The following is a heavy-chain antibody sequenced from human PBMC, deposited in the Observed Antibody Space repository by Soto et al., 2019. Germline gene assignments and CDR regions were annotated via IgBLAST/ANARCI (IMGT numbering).Heavy chain of an antibody. CDR3: AKDRFGIVGPVDY. V-gene: IGHV3-23*01. J-gene: IGHJ4*02. D-gene: IGHD1-26*01. CDR1: GLIFSDYA. CDR2: ISGSGGDT. Sequence: GGSLRLSCAASGLIFSDYAMSWVRQAPGKGLECVACISGSGGDTFYADSVKGRFTISRDNSKNTLSLHMNSLRVDDTAVYFCAKDRFGIVGPVDYWGQGTQVTVSS.